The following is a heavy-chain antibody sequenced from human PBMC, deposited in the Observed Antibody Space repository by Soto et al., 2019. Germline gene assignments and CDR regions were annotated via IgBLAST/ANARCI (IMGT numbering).Heavy chain of an antibody. CDR2: LHYGGDT. CDR1: GDPISGSNDY. J-gene: IGHJ5*02. CDR3: VRTPHCSGGSCFPNRFGP. V-gene: IGHV4-39*01. D-gene: IGHD2-15*01. Sequence: SETLSLTCIVSGDPISGSNDYWGWIRQTPGTGLEWIGSLHYGGDTYYNPSLRSRVTISGDTSKNQFSLNLSSVTAADTAVYYCVRTPHCSGGSCFPNRFGPWGQGTLVTVSS.